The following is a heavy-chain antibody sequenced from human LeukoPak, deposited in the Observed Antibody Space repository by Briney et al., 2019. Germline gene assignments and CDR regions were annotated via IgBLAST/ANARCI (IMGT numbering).Heavy chain of an antibody. CDR2: ISGSSNYI. J-gene: IGHJ6*03. CDR3: ARDRPDHCISTSCPEYMDV. CDR1: GFTFSSNS. D-gene: IGHD2-2*01. Sequence: GGSLRLSCAASGFTFSSNSMTWVRQAPGKGLEWVSSISGSSNYIDYADSVKGRFTISRDNAKNSLYLQMNSLRADDTAVYYCARDRPDHCISTSCPEYMDVWGKGTTVTVSS. V-gene: IGHV3-21*01.